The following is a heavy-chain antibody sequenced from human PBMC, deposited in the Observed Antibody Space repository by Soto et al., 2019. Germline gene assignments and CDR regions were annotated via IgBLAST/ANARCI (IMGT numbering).Heavy chain of an antibody. CDR1: GGTFSSHA. V-gene: IGHV1-69*13. J-gene: IGHJ3*02. CDR2: IIPIFGTA. D-gene: IGHD1-1*01. Sequence: GASVKVSCKASGGTFSSHAISWVRQAPGQGLEWMGGIIPIFGTANYAQKFQGRVTITADESTSTAYMELSSLRSEDTAVYYCAREKLERRTFDIWGQGTMVTVSS. CDR3: AREKLERRTFDI.